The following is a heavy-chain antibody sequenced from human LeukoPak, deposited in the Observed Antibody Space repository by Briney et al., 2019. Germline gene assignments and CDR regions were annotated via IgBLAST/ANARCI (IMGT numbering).Heavy chain of an antibody. CDR3: ARSNYYGSGDSFDP. D-gene: IGHD3-10*01. CDR2: IYYSGST. Sequence: SETLSLTCTVSGGSISGYYWSWIRQPPGKGLEWIGYIYYSGSTNYNPSLKSRVTISVDTSKNQFSLKLSSVTAADTAVYYCARSNYYGSGDSFDPWGQGTLVTVSS. CDR1: GGSISGYY. J-gene: IGHJ5*02. V-gene: IGHV4-59*01.